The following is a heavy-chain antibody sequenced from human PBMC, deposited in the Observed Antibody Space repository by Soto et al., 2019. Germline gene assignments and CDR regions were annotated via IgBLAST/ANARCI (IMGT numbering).Heavy chain of an antibody. J-gene: IGHJ3*02. CDR3: ARGRGDYDAFDI. Sequence: SVKVSCKASGGTFSSYAISWVRQAPGQGLEWMGGIIPIFGTANYAQKFQGRVTITADESTSTAYMELNSLRSEDTAVYYCARGRGDYDAFDIWGQGTMVTVSS. D-gene: IGHD4-17*01. CDR2: IIPIFGTA. CDR1: GGTFSSYA. V-gene: IGHV1-69*13.